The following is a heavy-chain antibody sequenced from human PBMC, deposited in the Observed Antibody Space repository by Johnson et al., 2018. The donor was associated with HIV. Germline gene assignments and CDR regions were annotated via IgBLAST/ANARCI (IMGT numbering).Heavy chain of an antibody. V-gene: IGHV3-30*02. CDR1: GFTFSSYG. Sequence: QVQLVESGGGVVQPGRSLRLSCAASGFTFSSYGMHWVRQAPGKGLEWVAFIRYDGSNKYYADSVKGRFTISRDNSKNTLYLQMNSLRAEDTAVYYCAKDGGSYGGAFDIWGQGTMVTVSS. D-gene: IGHD1-26*01. J-gene: IGHJ3*02. CDR2: IRYDGSNK. CDR3: AKDGGSYGGAFDI.